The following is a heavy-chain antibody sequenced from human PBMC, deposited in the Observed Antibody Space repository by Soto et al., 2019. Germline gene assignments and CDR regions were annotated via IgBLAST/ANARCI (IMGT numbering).Heavy chain of an antibody. CDR1: GFSLITNGVG. CDR3: AHKPKDYDSSGFGY. CDR2: IYWDEDK. J-gene: IGHJ4*02. V-gene: IGHV2-5*02. D-gene: IGHD3-22*01. Sequence: QITLKESGPTLVKPTQNLTLTCTLSGFSLITNGVGVGWIRQPPGKALEWLALIYWDEDKRYSTSLKRRLTITRDTSKNQVVLTMTNMDPVDTATYYCAHKPKDYDSSGFGYWGQGTLDTVSS.